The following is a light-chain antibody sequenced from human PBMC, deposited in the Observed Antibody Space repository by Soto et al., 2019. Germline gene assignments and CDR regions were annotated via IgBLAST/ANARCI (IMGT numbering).Light chain of an antibody. Sequence: DIRFTQAPSTPSASGGDRVTITCRASQSISTWLAWYQQKPGKAPKLLIYLASSLETGVPSRFSGSGSETDFTLTISSLQPDDFATYYCQQYKTYSRTFGQGTKVDIK. CDR2: LAS. V-gene: IGKV1-5*03. J-gene: IGKJ1*01. CDR3: QQYKTYSRT. CDR1: QSISTW.